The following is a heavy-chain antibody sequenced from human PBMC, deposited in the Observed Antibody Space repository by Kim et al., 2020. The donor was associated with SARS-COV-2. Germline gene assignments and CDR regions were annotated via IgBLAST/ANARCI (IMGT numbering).Heavy chain of an antibody. V-gene: IGHV4-39*01. CDR1: GGSISSSSYY. Sequence: SETLSLTCTVSGGSISSSSYYWGWIRQPPGKGLEWIGSIYYSGSTYYNPSLKSRVTISVDTSKNQFSLKLSSVTAADTAVYYCARAAADAFDIWGQGTMVTVSS. J-gene: IGHJ3*02. D-gene: IGHD6-13*01. CDR2: IYYSGST. CDR3: ARAAADAFDI.